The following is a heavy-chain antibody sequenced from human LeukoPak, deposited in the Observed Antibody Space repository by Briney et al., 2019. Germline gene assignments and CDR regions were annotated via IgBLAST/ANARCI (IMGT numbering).Heavy chain of an antibody. D-gene: IGHD3-10*01. J-gene: IGHJ4*02. V-gene: IGHV3-21*01. Sequence: PGGSLRLSCAASAFTFSTYSMNWVRQAPGKWLEWVSSISSSSSYIYYADSVKGRFTISRDNAKNSLYLQMNSLRAEDTAVYYCAKEGYYGSGSPPSLYFDYWGQGTLVTVSS. CDR1: AFTFSTYS. CDR3: AKEGYYGSGSPPSLYFDY. CDR2: ISSSSSYI.